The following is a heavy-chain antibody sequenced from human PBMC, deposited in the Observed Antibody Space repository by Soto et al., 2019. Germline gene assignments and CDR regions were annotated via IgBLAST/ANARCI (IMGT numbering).Heavy chain of an antibody. Sequence: GGSLRLSCAASGFTFSSYGMHWVRQAPGKGLEWVAVISYDGSNKYYADSVKGRFTISRDNSKNTLYLQMNSLRAEDTAVYYCAKGVWGVGATPFDYWGQGTLVTVSS. CDR3: AKGVWGVGATPFDY. CDR2: ISYDGSNK. D-gene: IGHD1-26*01. CDR1: GFTFSSYG. J-gene: IGHJ4*02. V-gene: IGHV3-30*18.